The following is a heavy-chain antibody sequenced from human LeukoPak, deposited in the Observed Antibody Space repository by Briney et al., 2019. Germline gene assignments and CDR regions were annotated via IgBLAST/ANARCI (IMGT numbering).Heavy chain of an antibody. D-gene: IGHD4-23*01. CDR2: IIPILGKA. V-gene: IGHV1-69*04. CDR3: ASANSEGFDC. Sequence: SVKVSCKASGGTFSSYAISWVRQAPGQGLEWMGRIIPILGKANYAQKFQCSVTITADKSTSTPHMELSSLRSEDTDVYYCASANSEGFDCWGQGTLVTVSS. J-gene: IGHJ4*02. CDR1: GGTFSSYA.